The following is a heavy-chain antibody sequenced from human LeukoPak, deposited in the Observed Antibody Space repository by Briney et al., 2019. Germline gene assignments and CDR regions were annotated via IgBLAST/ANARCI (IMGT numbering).Heavy chain of an antibody. J-gene: IGHJ4*02. CDR1: GYTFTTYD. CDR2: ISAHDGYT. CDR3: AGSVNMWYGD. D-gene: IGHD3-10*01. V-gene: IGHV1-18*01. Sequence: GASVKVSCKASGYTFTTYDVNWVRQAPGQGHEWMGRISAHDGYTNYAQKFQGRVTMTTDTSTSTVYMELRSLRSDDTAVYYCAGSVNMWYGDWGQGTLVTVSS.